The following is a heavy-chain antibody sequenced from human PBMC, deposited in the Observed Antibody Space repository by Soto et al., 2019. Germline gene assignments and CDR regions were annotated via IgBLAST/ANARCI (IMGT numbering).Heavy chain of an antibody. CDR1: GCKFSSYG. D-gene: IGHD4-17*01. CDR3: ARDLSGDYGALDT. Sequence: GGSMRLSCAPSGCKFSSYGRHWARQAPGKGLEWVSVIWYDGSNKVYADSVKGRFTISRDNSKNTLYLQMNSLRAEDTAVYYCARDLSGDYGALDTWGQGTMVTVSS. CDR2: IWYDGSNK. V-gene: IGHV3-33*01. J-gene: IGHJ3*02.